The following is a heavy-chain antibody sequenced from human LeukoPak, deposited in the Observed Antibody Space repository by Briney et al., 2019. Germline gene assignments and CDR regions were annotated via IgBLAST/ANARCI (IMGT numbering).Heavy chain of an antibody. CDR3: AKQLGYCSDGSCYFPY. CDR1: GFPFSTYG. CDR2: ISNDGHDK. D-gene: IGHD2-15*01. V-gene: IGHV3-30*18. Sequence: AGGSLRLSCAISGFPFSTYGMHWVRRAPGKGLEWVAVISNDGHDKYYADSVQGRFTISRDNSKSTLCLQMNSLRAEDTAVYYCAKQLGYCSDGSCYFPYWGQGTLVTVSS. J-gene: IGHJ4*02.